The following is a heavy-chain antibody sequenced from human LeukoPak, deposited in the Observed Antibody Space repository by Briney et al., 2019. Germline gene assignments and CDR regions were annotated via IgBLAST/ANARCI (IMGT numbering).Heavy chain of an antibody. CDR3: AKRGVVIRVILVGFHKQAYYFYS. Sequence: GGSMRLSCAVSGLTLSNYGMSWVRQAPGKGLEWVAGISDTGGSTNYADSVKGGLTISRDNPKKTLYMQMSSLRAEDTAVYFCAKRGVVIRVILVGFHKQAYYFYSWGQGALVTVSS. V-gene: IGHV3-23*01. CDR1: GLTLSNYG. D-gene: IGHD3-22*01. CDR2: ISDTGGST. J-gene: IGHJ4*02.